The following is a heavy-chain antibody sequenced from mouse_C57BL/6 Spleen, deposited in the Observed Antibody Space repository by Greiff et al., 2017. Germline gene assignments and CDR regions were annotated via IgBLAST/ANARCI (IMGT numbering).Heavy chain of an antibody. CDR2: INYDGSST. CDR3: ARSGYEGYYAMDY. V-gene: IGHV5-16*01. J-gene: IGHJ4*01. D-gene: IGHD2-2*01. CDR1: GFTFSDYY. Sequence: EVHLVESEGGLVQPGSSMKLSCTASGFTFSDYYMAWVRQVPEKGLEWVANINYDGSSTYYLDSLKSRFIISRDNAKNILYLQMSSLKSEDTATYYCARSGYEGYYAMDYWGQGTSVTVSS.